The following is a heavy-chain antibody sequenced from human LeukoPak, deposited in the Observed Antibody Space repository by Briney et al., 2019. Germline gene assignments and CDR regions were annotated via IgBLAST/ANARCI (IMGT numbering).Heavy chain of an antibody. J-gene: IGHJ5*02. CDR1: GGTFSSYA. CDR2: IIPIFGTA. Sequence: SVKVSCKASGGTFSSYAISWVRQAPGQGLEWMGGIIPIFGTANYAQKFQGRVTITADESTSTAYMELSSLGSEDTAVYYCVRKLGHCSSTSCYGVNWFDPWGQGTLVTVSS. D-gene: IGHD2-2*03. V-gene: IGHV1-69*13. CDR3: VRKLGHCSSTSCYGVNWFDP.